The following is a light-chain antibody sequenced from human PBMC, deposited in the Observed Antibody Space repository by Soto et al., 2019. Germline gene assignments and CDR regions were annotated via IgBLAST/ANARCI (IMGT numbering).Light chain of an antibody. V-gene: IGKV3D-20*01. CDR1: QSVRSNY. Sequence: EIVLTQSPATLALSPAERATLSCGASQSVRSNYVAWYQQKPGLAPRLLIYDASNRATGIPDRFSGGESGTDFTLTISSLEPEDFAVYYCQQYGSSPITFGQGTRLEIK. CDR2: DAS. CDR3: QQYGSSPIT. J-gene: IGKJ5*01.